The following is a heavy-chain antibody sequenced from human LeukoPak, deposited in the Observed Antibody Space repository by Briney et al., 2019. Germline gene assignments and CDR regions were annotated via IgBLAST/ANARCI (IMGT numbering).Heavy chain of an antibody. CDR2: ISYDGSNK. V-gene: IGHV3-30*18. J-gene: IGHJ4*02. Sequence: GRSLRLSCAASGFTFSSYGMHWVRQAPGEGLEWVAVISYDGSNKYYADSVKGRFTISRENSKNTLYLQMNSLRAEDTAVYYCAKEGDYGDYFFDYWGQGTLVTVSS. D-gene: IGHD4-17*01. CDR3: AKEGDYGDYFFDY. CDR1: GFTFSSYG.